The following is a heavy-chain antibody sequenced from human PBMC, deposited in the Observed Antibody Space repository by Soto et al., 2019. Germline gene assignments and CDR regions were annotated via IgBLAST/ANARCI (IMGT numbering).Heavy chain of an antibody. CDR3: AKSPGSSQRYYYYGMDV. Sequence: GGSLRLSCAASGFTFNNYDMSWVRQAPGGGLEWVSSISRTGRYISYADSMKGRFTISRDSAENSLYLQMNSLRAEDTAVYYCAKSPGSSQRYYYYGMDVWGQGTTVTVSS. CDR2: ISRTGRYI. V-gene: IGHV3-21*04. D-gene: IGHD6-13*01. J-gene: IGHJ6*02. CDR1: GFTFNNYD.